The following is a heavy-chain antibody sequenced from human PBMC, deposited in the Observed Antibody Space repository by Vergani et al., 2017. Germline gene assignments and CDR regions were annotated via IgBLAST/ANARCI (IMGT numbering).Heavy chain of an antibody. CDR2: IIPIFGTA. CDR1: GGTFGSHT. D-gene: IGHD2-15*01. Sequence: QVQLVQSGAEVKKPGSSVTVSCRASGGTFGSHTISWVRQAPGQGLEWMGRIIPIFGTANYAQKFQGRVTITADESTSTAYMELSSLRSEDTAVYYCARGYCSGGSCYSNYYYGMDVWGQGTTVTVSS. CDR3: ARGYCSGGSCYSNYYYGMDV. V-gene: IGHV1-69*18. J-gene: IGHJ6*02.